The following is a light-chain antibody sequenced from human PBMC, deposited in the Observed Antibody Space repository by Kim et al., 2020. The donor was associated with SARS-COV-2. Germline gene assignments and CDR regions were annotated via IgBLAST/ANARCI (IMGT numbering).Light chain of an antibody. J-gene: IGKJ2*01. V-gene: IGKV1-39*01. CDR2: ATS. CDR1: QGIYNY. CDR3: QQSYSTPRT. Sequence: SASVGDRVTITCRTSQGIYNYLNWYHQKPGKAPKLLIYATSRLQSGVPSRFSGSGSGTDFTLTISSLQPEDFATYYCQQSYSTPRTFGQGTKLEI.